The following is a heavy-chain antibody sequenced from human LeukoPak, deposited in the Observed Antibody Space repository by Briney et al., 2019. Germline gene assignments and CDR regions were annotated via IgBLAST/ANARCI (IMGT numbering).Heavy chain of an antibody. CDR2: INAGNGNT. J-gene: IGHJ5*02. V-gene: IGHV1-3*01. Sequence: ASVKVSCKASGYTFTSYAMHWVRQAPGQRLEWMGWINAGNGNTKYSQKFQGRVTITRDTSASTAYMELSSLRSEDTAVYYCARSIVGCSSTSCYDFWFDPWGRGTLVTVSS. D-gene: IGHD2-2*01. CDR1: GYTFTSYA. CDR3: ARSIVGCSSTSCYDFWFDP.